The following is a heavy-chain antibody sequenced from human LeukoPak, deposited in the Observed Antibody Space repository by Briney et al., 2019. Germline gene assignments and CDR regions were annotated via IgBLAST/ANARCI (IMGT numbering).Heavy chain of an antibody. J-gene: IGHJ3*02. V-gene: IGHV4-34*01. D-gene: IGHD2-2*01. CDR3: ARARVGYCSSTSCIKSAFDI. CDR1: GGSFSGYY. Sequence: SETLSLTCAVYGGSFSGYYWSWIRQPPGKGLEWIGEINHSGSTNHNPSLKSRVTISVDTSKNQFSLKLSSVTAADTAVYYCARARVGYCSSTSCIKSAFDIWGQGTMVTVSS. CDR2: INHSGST.